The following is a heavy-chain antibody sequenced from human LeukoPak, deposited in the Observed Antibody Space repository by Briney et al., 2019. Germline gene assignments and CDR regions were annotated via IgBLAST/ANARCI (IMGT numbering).Heavy chain of an antibody. J-gene: IGHJ6*02. CDR2: ISYDGSNK. Sequence: GGSLRLSCAASGFTFSSYGMLWVRQAPGKGLEWVSVISYDGSNKYYADSVKGRFTISRDNSKNTLYLQMNSLRAEDTAVYYCAKEGITNYYYYGMDVWGQGTTVTASS. CDR3: AKEGITNYYYYGMDV. V-gene: IGHV3-30*18. CDR1: GFTFSSYG.